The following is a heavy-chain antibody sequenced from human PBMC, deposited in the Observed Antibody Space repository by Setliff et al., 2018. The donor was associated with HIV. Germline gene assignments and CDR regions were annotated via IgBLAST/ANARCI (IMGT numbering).Heavy chain of an antibody. CDR1: GDSINSHF. Sequence: SETLSLTCTVSGDSINSHFWTWIRQSPRKGLEWIGYISSTGAAWYNPSLKSRVTMSIDTSKIHFSLTLTSVTAADTAVYYCASPFGAVAGTMDVWGKGTTVTVSS. D-gene: IGHD6-19*01. J-gene: IGHJ6*04. CDR2: ISSTGAA. CDR3: ASPFGAVAGTMDV. V-gene: IGHV4-59*08.